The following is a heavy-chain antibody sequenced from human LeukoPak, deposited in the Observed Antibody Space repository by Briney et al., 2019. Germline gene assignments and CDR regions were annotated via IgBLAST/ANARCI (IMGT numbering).Heavy chain of an antibody. D-gene: IGHD5-12*01. J-gene: IGHJ4*02. CDR3: ARDRGGSGYD. CDR1: GFTFSSYE. Sequence: GGSLRLSCAASGFTFSSYEMNWVRQAPGKGLEWVSYISSSSSTIYYEDSVKGRFTISRDNAKNSLYLQMNSLRAEDTAVYYCARDRGGSGYDWGQGTLVTVSS. V-gene: IGHV3-48*03. CDR2: ISSSSSTI.